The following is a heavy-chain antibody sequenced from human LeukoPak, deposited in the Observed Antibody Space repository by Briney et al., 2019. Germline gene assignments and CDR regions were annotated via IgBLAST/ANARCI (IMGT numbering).Heavy chain of an antibody. D-gene: IGHD3-10*01. CDR2: ISSSGSTI. CDR1: GFTFSDYY. J-gene: IGHJ4*02. Sequence: GGSLRLSCAASGFTFSDYYMSWIRQAPGKGLEWVSYISSSGSTIYYADSVKGRFTISRDNAKNSLYLQMNSLRAEDTAVYYCARDRVTMVRGVILERYFDYWGQGTPVTVSS. CDR3: ARDRVTMVRGVILERYFDY. V-gene: IGHV3-11*01.